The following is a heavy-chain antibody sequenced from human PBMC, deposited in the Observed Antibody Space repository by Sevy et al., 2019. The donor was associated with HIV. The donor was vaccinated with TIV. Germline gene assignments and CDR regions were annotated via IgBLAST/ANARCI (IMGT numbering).Heavy chain of an antibody. V-gene: IGHV1-18*01. J-gene: IGHJ5*02. D-gene: IGHD2-2*01. CDR1: GYTFTSYG. Sequence: ASVKVSCKASGYTFTSYGISWVRQAPGQGLEWRGWISAYNGNTNDAQKLQGRVTMTTDTSTSTAYMELRSLRSDDTAVYYCARVPHIVVVPAAIHPFDPWGQGTLVTVSS. CDR3: ARVPHIVVVPAAIHPFDP. CDR2: ISAYNGNT.